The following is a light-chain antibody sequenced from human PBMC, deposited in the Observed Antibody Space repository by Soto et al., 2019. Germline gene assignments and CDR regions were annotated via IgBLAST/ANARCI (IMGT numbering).Light chain of an antibody. J-gene: IGKJ3*01. CDR1: QTISSY. CDR2: TAS. V-gene: IGKV1-39*01. CDR3: QQSYRTPREFT. Sequence: DIQMTQSPSSLSASVGDRVTIACRASQTISSYLYWYQQKPGKAPKLLIYTASSLQSGVPSRFSGSGSGTDFNLTINSLQPEDFATYYCQQSYRTPREFTFGPGTKVDVK.